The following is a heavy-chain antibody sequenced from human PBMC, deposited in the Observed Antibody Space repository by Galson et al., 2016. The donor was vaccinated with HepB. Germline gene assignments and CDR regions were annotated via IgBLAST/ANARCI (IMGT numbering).Heavy chain of an antibody. D-gene: IGHD2-15*01. V-gene: IGHV3-30*04. CDR2: ISYDGTDK. CDR3: VRDKSSWNLGKLYYYGLDV. Sequence: SLRLSCAASGFTFNTYAMHWVRQAPGKGLEWVALISYDGTDKYYADSVKGRFTISRDNSNNTMYVRMNSLRADDTAVYYWVRDKSSWNLGKLYYYGLDVWGHGTRVTVSS. J-gene: IGHJ6*02. CDR1: GFTFNTYA.